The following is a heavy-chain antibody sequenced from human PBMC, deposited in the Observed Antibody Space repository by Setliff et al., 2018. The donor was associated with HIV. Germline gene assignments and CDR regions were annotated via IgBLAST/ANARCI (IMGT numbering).Heavy chain of an antibody. J-gene: IGHJ3*02. CDR1: GGSISSDGYY. CDR2: IYYSGST. CDR3: ARVQITIFGVVRGAFDI. D-gene: IGHD3-3*01. Sequence: KTSETLSLTCTVFGGSISSDGYYWSWIRQHPGKGLEWIGYIYYSGSTYYNPSLKSRVTISVDTSKNQFSLKLSSVTAADTAVYYCARVQITIFGVVRGAFDIWGQGTMVTVSS. V-gene: IGHV4-31*03.